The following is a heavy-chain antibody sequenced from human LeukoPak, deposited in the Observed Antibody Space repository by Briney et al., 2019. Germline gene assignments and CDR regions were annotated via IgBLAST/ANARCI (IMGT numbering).Heavy chain of an antibody. V-gene: IGHV3-11*04. D-gene: IGHD3-22*01. CDR3: ARNGGSMIVVVIKHYYYYGMDV. CDR2: ISSSGSTI. J-gene: IGHJ6*02. Sequence: GGSLRLSCAASGFTFSDYYMSWIRQAPGKGLEWVSYISSSGSTIYYADSVKGRFTISRDNAKNSLYLQMNSLRAEDTAVYYCARNGGSMIVVVIKHYYYYGMDVWGQGTTVTVSS. CDR1: GFTFSDYY.